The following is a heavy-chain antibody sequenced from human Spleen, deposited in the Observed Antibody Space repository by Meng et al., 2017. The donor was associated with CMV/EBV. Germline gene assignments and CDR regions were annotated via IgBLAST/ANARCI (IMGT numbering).Heavy chain of an antibody. Sequence: SVKVSCKASNYPFTGYGISWVRQAPGQGLEWMGGITPVFGSATNAQKFQGRVTITADESTSTGYMELSSLRSEDTAVYYCATLPMAAAYYGMDVWGQGTTVTVSS. V-gene: IGHV1-69*13. CDR2: ITPVFGSA. D-gene: IGHD6-13*01. CDR3: ATLPMAAAYYGMDV. CDR1: NYPFTGYG. J-gene: IGHJ6*02.